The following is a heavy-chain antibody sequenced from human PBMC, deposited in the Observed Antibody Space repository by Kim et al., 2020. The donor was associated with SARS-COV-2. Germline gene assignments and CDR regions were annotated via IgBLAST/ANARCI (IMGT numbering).Heavy chain of an antibody. CDR3: AKDRALIRQGLSTRYFDLTLDF. CDR2: ISWNNDVI. J-gene: IGHJ4*02. Sequence: GGSLRLSWAASGFIFNNYAMHWVRQRPDKGLEWVSSISWNNDVIGYADSVKGRFTISRDNARSSLFLQMRSLRPEDTAFYFCAKDRALIRQGLSTRYFDLTLDFWGQGIPVSVSS. V-gene: IGHV3-9*01. D-gene: IGHD3-9*01. CDR1: GFIFNNYA.